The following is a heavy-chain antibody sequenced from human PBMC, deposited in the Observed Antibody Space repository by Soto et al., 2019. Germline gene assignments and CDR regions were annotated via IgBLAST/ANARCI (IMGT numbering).Heavy chain of an antibody. J-gene: IGHJ5*02. Sequence: SETLSLTCTVSGDSISSGAYYWIWIRQHPGKGLEWIGYIYYGGSTYYNPSLKSRVTISVDTSKNQFSLKLSSVTAADTAVYYCATTGSGVAWRWFDPWGQGTQVPVSS. CDR3: ATTGSGVAWRWFDP. D-gene: IGHD2-15*01. CDR1: GDSISSGAYY. V-gene: IGHV4-31*03. CDR2: IYYGGST.